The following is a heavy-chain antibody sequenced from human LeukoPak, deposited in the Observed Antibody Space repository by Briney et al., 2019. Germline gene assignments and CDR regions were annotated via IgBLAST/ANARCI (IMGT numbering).Heavy chain of an antibody. D-gene: IGHD6-6*01. CDR3: ARSARPGIIYLDY. CDR2: IYYSGST. CDR1: GGSISSSSYY. J-gene: IGHJ4*02. V-gene: IGHV4-39*01. Sequence: PSETLSLTCTVSGGSISSSSYYWGWIRQPPGKGLEWIGSIYYSGSTYYNPSLKSRVTISVDTSKNQFSLKLSSVTAADTAVYYCARSARPGIIYLDYWGQGTLVTVSS.